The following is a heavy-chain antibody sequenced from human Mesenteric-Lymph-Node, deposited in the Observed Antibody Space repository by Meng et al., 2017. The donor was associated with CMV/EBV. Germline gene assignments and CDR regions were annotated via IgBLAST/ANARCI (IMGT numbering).Heavy chain of an antibody. CDR2: ISWNGNTL. J-gene: IGHJ4*02. CDR3: SKDISGSVTAAGFFDS. D-gene: IGHD6-13*01. Sequence: SLKISCAASGFRFDDAALHWVRQAPGKGLEWVSGISWNGNTLRYMDSVKGRFDISRDNAENSLYLQMNSLRPDDTGIYYCSKDISGSVTAAGFFDSWGLGTLVTVSS. CDR1: GFRFDDAA. V-gene: IGHV3-9*01.